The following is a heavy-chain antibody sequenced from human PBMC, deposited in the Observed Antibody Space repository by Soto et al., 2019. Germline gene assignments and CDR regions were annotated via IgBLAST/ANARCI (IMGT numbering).Heavy chain of an antibody. CDR3: ARERATPYYFDY. J-gene: IGHJ4*02. CDR2: IYYSGST. V-gene: IGHV4-31*03. D-gene: IGHD5-12*01. CDR1: GGSISSGGYY. Sequence: SETLSLTCTVSGGSISSGGYYWSWIRQHPGKGLEWIGYIYYSGSTYYNPSLKSRVTISVDTSKNQFSPKLSSVTAADTAVYYCARERATPYYFDYWGQGTLVTVSS.